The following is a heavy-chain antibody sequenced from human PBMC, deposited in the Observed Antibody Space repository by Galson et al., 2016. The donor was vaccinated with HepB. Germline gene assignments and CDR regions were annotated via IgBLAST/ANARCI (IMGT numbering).Heavy chain of an antibody. D-gene: IGHD6-13*01. V-gene: IGHV3-30*18. CDR3: AKGNGNIAAPFDY. CDR1: GFDFSSYG. CDR2: ISYDRNNK. Sequence: SLRLSCAASGFDFSSYGMDWVRQAPGKGLEWAAVISYDRNNKYYADSVKGRFTISRDNSKATVYLQMNSLRPDDTAVYYCAKGNGNIAAPFDYWGQGTLVTVSS. J-gene: IGHJ4*02.